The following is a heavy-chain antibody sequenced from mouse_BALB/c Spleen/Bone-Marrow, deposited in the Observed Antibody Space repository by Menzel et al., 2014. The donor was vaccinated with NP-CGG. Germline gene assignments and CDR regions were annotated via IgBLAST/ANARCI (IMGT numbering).Heavy chain of an antibody. CDR1: GYTFTSYV. D-gene: IGHD2-14*01. CDR3: ARRGYDEGYYAMDY. CDR2: INPYNDGT. Sequence: EVQLQQSGPELVKPGASVKMSCKASGYTFTSYVMHWVKQRPGQGLEWIGYINPYNDGTKYNEKFKGKATLTSDKSSSTAYMELSSLTSEDSAVYYCARRGYDEGYYAMDYWGQGTSVTVSS. J-gene: IGHJ4*01. V-gene: IGHV1-14*01.